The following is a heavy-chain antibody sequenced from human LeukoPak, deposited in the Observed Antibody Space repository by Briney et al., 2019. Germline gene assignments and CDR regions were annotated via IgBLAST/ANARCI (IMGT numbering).Heavy chain of an antibody. CDR3: ARDGNYNQNWFDP. V-gene: IGHV3-30*04. CDR2: ISYDGSNK. D-gene: IGHD3-10*01. CDR1: GFTFSSYA. J-gene: IGHJ5*02. Sequence: GGSLRLSCAASGFTFSSYAMHWVRQAPGKGLEWVAVISYDGSNKYYADSVKGRFTISRDNSKNTLYLQMNSLRTEDTAVYLWARDGNYNQNWFDPWGQGTLVTVSS.